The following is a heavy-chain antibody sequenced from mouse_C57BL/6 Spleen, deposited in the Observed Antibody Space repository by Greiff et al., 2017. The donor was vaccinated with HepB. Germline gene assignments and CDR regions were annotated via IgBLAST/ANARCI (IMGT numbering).Heavy chain of an antibody. J-gene: IGHJ3*01. CDR1: GYTFTSYW. V-gene: IGHV1-69*01. CDR3: ARSGSTPLAY. CDR2: IDPSDSYT. Sequence: VQLQQPGAELVMPGASVKLSCKASGYTFTSYWMHWVKQRPGQGLEWIGEIDPSDSYTNYNQKFKGKSTLTVDKSSSTAYMQLSSLTSEDSAVYYCARSGSTPLAYWGQGTLVTVSA. D-gene: IGHD1-1*01.